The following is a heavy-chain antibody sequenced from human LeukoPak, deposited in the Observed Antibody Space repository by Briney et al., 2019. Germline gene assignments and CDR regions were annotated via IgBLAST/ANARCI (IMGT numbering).Heavy chain of an antibody. Sequence: SEPLSLTCSVSGGSIGRYYWNWIRQPPGKGLEWIGSSHYSGSTNYNPSLKSRVSISVDASKNQFSLKLSSVTAADTAVYYCAREFRIPAARVYSFDSWGQGTLVTVFS. CDR1: GGSIGRYY. CDR3: AREFRIPAARVYSFDS. V-gene: IGHV4-59*01. CDR2: SHYSGST. D-gene: IGHD6-25*01. J-gene: IGHJ4*02.